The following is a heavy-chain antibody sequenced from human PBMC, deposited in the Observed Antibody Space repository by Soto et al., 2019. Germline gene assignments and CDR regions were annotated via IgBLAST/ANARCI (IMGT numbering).Heavy chain of an antibody. J-gene: IGHJ4*02. CDR1: GFTFSSYG. Sequence: GSLRLSCAASGFTFSSYGMHWVRQAPGKGLEWVSAISGSGGSTYYADSVKGRFTISRDNSKNTLYLQMNSLRAEDTAVYYCAKDSIAAAGPDLDYWGQGTLVTVSS. D-gene: IGHD6-13*01. CDR3: AKDSIAAAGPDLDY. V-gene: IGHV3-23*01. CDR2: ISGSGGST.